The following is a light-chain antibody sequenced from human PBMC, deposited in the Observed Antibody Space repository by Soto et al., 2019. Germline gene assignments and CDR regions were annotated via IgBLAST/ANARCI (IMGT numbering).Light chain of an antibody. Sequence: QSVLTQPPSISAAPGQKVTILCSGSSSNIGNNYVYWYQHLPGTPPKLLIYDNDKRPSEIPDRLSGSKSGASATLGITGLQTGDEADYYCGTCDSSLSAVVFGGGTKLTVL. J-gene: IGLJ2*01. CDR1: SSNIGNNY. CDR3: GTCDSSLSAVV. CDR2: DND. V-gene: IGLV1-51*01.